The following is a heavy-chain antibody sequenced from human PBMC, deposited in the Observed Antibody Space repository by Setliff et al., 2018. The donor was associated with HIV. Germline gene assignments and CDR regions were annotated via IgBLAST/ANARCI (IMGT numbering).Heavy chain of an antibody. D-gene: IGHD4-17*01. CDR3: VKARVDGDYYYYYYMDV. Sequence: HPGGSLRLSCAASGFSFRTYWMNWVRQAPGKGLEWVAFIRYDGSQKYYVDSVKGRFTISRDNSKNTLYLQMSSLRAEDTAVYYCVKARVDGDYYYYYYMDVWGKGTTVTVSS. V-gene: IGHV3-30*02. J-gene: IGHJ6*03. CDR1: GFSFRTYW. CDR2: IRYDGSQK.